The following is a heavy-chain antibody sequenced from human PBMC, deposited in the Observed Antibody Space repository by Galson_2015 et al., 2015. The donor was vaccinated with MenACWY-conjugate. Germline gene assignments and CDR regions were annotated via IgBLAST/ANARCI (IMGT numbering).Heavy chain of an antibody. CDR1: FFPFLPSS. CDR2: ISGSGGST. Sequence: PLRLSLSSSFFPFLPSSLLFLRPPPGKGLEWVSAISGSGGSTYYADSVKGRFTISRDNSKNTLYLQMNSLRADDTAVYYCAKGSSSYGYGYFDYWVQGTLITVSS. CDR3: AKGSSSYGYGYFDY. J-gene: IGHJ4*02. D-gene: IGHD5-18*01. V-gene: IGHV3-23*01.